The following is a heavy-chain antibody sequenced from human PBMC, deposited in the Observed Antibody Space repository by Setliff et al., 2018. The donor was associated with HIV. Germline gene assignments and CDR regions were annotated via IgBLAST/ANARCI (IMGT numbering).Heavy chain of an antibody. CDR2: IYTSGST. J-gene: IGHJ4*02. V-gene: IGHV4-4*07. D-gene: IGHD2-2*01. Sequence: PSETLSLTCTVSDSGTYYWSWIRQPAGKGLDWIGRIYTSGSTNYNPSLKSRVTMSVDTSKNQFSLNLSSVTAADTAVYYCARDRMPMASWVPDKWGQGTLVTVSS. CDR3: ARDRMPMASWVPDK. CDR1: DSGTYY.